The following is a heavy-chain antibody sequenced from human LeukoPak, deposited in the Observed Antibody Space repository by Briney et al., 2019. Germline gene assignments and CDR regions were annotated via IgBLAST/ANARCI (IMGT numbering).Heavy chain of an antibody. CDR3: ARGHVPGSTRHWDF. CDR2: IRGDENEI. Sequence: GGSLRLSCEASGFTFSSHWMHWVRQVPGKGLVWVARIRGDENEIDYADSVKGRFTIYRDNAKNTLYLQMNSLRVEDTAVYFCARGHVPGSTRHWDFWGQGTLVTVSS. D-gene: IGHD3-10*01. V-gene: IGHV3-74*01. J-gene: IGHJ4*02. CDR1: GFTFSSHW.